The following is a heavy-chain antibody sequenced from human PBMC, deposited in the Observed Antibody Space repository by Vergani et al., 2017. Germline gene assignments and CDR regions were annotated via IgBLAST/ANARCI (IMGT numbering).Heavy chain of an antibody. CDR1: GASIRSSNYY. J-gene: IGHJ5*02. CDR2: IYYSGST. Sequence: QLQLQESGPGLVKPSATLSLTCSVSGASIRSSNYYWGWIRQPPGKGLEWIASIYYSGSTYYNPSLKSRVTISVDTPKNQFSLKLSSVNAADTAVYFCARHSTVEWLVKLGWIDPWGQGILVTVSS. V-gene: IGHV4-39*01. D-gene: IGHD6-19*01. CDR3: ARHSTVEWLVKLGWIDP.